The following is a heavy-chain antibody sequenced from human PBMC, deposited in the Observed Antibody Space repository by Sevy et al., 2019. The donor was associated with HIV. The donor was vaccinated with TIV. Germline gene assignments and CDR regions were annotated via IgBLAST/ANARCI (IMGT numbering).Heavy chain of an antibody. J-gene: IGHJ3*02. V-gene: IGHV3-15*01. CDR2: IKSKTDGGTT. D-gene: IGHD1-26*01. CDR3: TTPSRSMVGAPDAFDI. CDR1: GFTFSNAW. Sequence: GGSLRLSCAASGFTFSNAWMSWVRQAPGKGLEWVGRIKSKTDGGTTDYAAPVKGRFTISRDDSKNTLYLQMNSLKTEDTAVYYCTTPSRSMVGAPDAFDIWGQGTMVTVSS.